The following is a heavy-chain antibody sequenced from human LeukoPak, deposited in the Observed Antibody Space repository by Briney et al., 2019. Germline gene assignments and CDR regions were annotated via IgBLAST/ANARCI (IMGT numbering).Heavy chain of an antibody. CDR2: ISAYNGNT. CDR1: GYTFTSYG. V-gene: IGHV1-18*01. D-gene: IGHD2-2*01. Sequence: ASVKVSCTASGYTFTSYGISWVRQAPGQGLEWMGWISAYNGNTNYAQKLQGRVTMTTDTSTSTAYMELRSLRSDDTAVYYCARDLIVPAAGYFQHWGQGTLVTVSS. CDR3: ARDLIVPAAGYFQH. J-gene: IGHJ1*01.